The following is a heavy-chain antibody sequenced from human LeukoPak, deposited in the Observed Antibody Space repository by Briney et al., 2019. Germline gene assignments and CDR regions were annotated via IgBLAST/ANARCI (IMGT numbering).Heavy chain of an antibody. CDR2: ISGSGGST. CDR3: AKDPSVVVPDPFDY. J-gene: IGHJ4*02. V-gene: IGHV3-23*01. Sequence: PGGSLGLSCAASGFTFSAYWMSWVRQAPGKGLEWVSAISGSGGSTYYADSVKGRFTISRDNSKNTLYLQMNSLRAEDTAVYYCAKDPSVVVPDPFDYWGQGTLVTVSS. D-gene: IGHD2-2*01. CDR1: GFTFSAYW.